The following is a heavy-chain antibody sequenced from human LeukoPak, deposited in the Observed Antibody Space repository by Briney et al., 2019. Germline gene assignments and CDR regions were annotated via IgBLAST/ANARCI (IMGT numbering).Heavy chain of an antibody. Sequence: ASVKVSCKASGYTFTSYGISWVRQAPGQGLEWMGWISAYNGNTNYAQKLQGRVTMTTDTSTSTAYMELRSPRSDDTAVYYCARVYSSGWYDPAEYFQHWGQGTLVTVSS. J-gene: IGHJ1*01. D-gene: IGHD6-19*01. CDR2: ISAYNGNT. V-gene: IGHV1-18*01. CDR3: ARVYSSGWYDPAEYFQH. CDR1: GYTFTSYG.